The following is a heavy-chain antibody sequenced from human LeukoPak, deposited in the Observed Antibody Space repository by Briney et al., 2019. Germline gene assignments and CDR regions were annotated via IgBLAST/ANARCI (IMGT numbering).Heavy chain of an antibody. CDR1: GFTFGTYS. D-gene: IGHD2-2*01. CDR2: ISSSSNTK. CDR3: ARGCSTTSCYYWYFDL. Sequence: PGGSLRLSCAASGFTFGTYSMNWVRQAPGKGLEWVSYISSSSNTKYYADSVKGRFTISRDNAKNSLYLQMNSLRAEDTALYYCARGCSTTSCYYWYFDLWGRGTLVTVSS. V-gene: IGHV3-48*04. J-gene: IGHJ2*01.